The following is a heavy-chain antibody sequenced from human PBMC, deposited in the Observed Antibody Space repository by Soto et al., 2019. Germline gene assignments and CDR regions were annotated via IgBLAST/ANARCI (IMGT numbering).Heavy chain of an antibody. J-gene: IGHJ6*02. CDR2: IYHSGST. CDR1: GGSISSSNW. D-gene: IGHD2-15*01. CDR3: ARRDGYCSGGSCYRYYYYYGMDV. Sequence: SETLSLTCAVSGGSISSSNWWSWVRQPPGKGLEWIGEIYHSGSTNYNPSLKSRVTISVDKSKNQFSLKLSSVTAADTAVYYCARRDGYCSGGSCYRYYYYYGMDVWGQGTTVT. V-gene: IGHV4-4*02.